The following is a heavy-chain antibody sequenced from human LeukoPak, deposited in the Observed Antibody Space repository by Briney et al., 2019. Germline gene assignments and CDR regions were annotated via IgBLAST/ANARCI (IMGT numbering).Heavy chain of an antibody. CDR2: IWYDGSNK. CDR1: GFTFSSYG. Sequence: PGRSLRLSCAASGFTFSSYGMHWVRQAPGKGLEWVAVIWYDGSNKYYADSVKGRFTISGDNSKNTLYLQMNSLRAEDTAVYYCARSVWRYCSSTSCYYFDYWGQGTLVTVSS. V-gene: IGHV3-33*01. D-gene: IGHD2-2*01. J-gene: IGHJ4*02. CDR3: ARSVWRYCSSTSCYYFDY.